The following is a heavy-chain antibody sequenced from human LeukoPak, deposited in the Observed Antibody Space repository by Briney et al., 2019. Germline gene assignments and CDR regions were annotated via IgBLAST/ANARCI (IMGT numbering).Heavy chain of an antibody. V-gene: IGHV3-23*01. CDR1: AFTFSGYA. CDR3: ARDPYVDSSGSNWYFDL. Sequence: GGSLRLSCVASAFTFSGYAMSWVRQGPGKGLEWVSTISASASSTYYVDSVRGRFTISRDNAPGSLDLQIHSLRAEDTALYYCARDPYVDSSGSNWYFDLWGRGTLVTVSS. D-gene: IGHD3-22*01. CDR2: ISASASST. J-gene: IGHJ2*01.